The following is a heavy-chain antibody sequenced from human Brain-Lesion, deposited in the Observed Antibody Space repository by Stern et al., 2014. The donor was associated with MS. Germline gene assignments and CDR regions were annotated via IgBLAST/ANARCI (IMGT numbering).Heavy chain of an antibody. D-gene: IGHD5-18*01. CDR2: MYSRGGT. CDR1: GVSVSTNF. Sequence: VQLVESGGGLIQPGGSLRLSCAASGVSVSTNFMSWVRQAPGKGLEWVSLMYSRGGTNYADSVKGRFTISRDSSKNTLYLQMSDLRAEDTAVYYCARKTDTAVGGDYWGPGTLVTVSS. V-gene: IGHV3-53*01. CDR3: ARKTDTAVGGDY. J-gene: IGHJ4*02.